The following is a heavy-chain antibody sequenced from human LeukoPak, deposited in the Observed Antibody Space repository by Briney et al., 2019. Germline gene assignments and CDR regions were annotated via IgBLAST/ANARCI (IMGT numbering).Heavy chain of an antibody. CDR3: ARISGSYVFDY. CDR2: ISSSSYR. CDR1: GFTFSDYY. J-gene: IGHJ4*02. Sequence: PGGSLRLSCAASGFTFSDYYMSWIRQAPGKGLEWVSYISSSSYRSHADSVKGRFTISRDNAKNSLYPQMNSLRAEDTAVYYCARISGSYVFDYWGQGTLVTVSS. V-gene: IGHV3-11*03. D-gene: IGHD1-26*01.